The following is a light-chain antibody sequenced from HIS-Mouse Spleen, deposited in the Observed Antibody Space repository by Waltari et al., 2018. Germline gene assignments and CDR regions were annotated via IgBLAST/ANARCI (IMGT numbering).Light chain of an antibody. CDR3: YSTDSSGNHWV. Sequence: SYELTQPPSVSVSPGHTARITCSGDALPKKYAYSYQQKSGQAPVLVIYEDSKRPSGIPERFSGSSSGTMATLTISGAQVEDEADYYCYSTDSSGNHWVFGGGTKLTVL. V-gene: IGLV3-10*01. J-gene: IGLJ3*02. CDR1: ALPKKY. CDR2: EDS.